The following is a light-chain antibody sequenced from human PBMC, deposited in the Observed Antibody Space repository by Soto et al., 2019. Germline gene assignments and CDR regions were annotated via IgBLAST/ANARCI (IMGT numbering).Light chain of an antibody. CDR3: AAWDDRLNGPV. Sequence: QSALTQPPSVSEAPKQRVTISCSGSSSNIGNNAVNWYQQLPGKAPKLLIYYDDLLASGVSDRFSGSKSGTSASLAISGLQSEDEADYYCAAWDDRLNGPVFGGGTKVTVL. V-gene: IGLV1-36*01. CDR1: SSNIGNNA. J-gene: IGLJ2*01. CDR2: YDD.